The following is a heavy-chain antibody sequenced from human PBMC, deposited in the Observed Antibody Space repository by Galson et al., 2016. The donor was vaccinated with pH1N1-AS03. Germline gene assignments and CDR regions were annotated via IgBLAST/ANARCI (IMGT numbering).Heavy chain of an antibody. J-gene: IGHJ3*02. CDR3: RVVAENDAFDM. V-gene: IGHV3-15*01. D-gene: IGHD3-22*01. Sequence: SLRLSCAASGFIFSTYGMNWVRQAPGKGLEWVGRIKSKTDGGTTDYAAPVKGRFTISRGDSKNTLYLQMNTLKSEDTAVYYCRVVAENDAFDMWGQGTMVTVSS. CDR1: GFIFSTYG. CDR2: IKSKTDGGTT.